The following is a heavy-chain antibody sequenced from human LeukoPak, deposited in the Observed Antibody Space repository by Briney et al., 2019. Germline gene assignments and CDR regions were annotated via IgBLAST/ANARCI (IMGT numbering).Heavy chain of an antibody. V-gene: IGHV3-74*01. Sequence: GGSLRLSCAVSGFTFRTYWMHWVRQVPGEGLVWVSRINEDGTITNYADSVRGRFSISRDNAKNTLYLQMDSLRAEDTAEYYCGRDLGGRWSYWGQGTLVTVCS. CDR2: INEDGTIT. J-gene: IGHJ4*02. CDR3: GRDLGGRWSY. CDR1: GFTFRTYW. D-gene: IGHD5-24*01.